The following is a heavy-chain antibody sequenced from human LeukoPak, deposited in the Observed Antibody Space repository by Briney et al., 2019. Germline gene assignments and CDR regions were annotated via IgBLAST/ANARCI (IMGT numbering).Heavy chain of an antibody. Sequence: GGSLRLSCAASGFTVSTNYMSWVRQAPGKGLEWVSVIYSGGSTYYADSVKGRFTISRDNSKNTLYLQMNSLRAEDTAVYYCASLSYGDYDFDYWGQGTLVTVSS. J-gene: IGHJ4*02. D-gene: IGHD4-17*01. V-gene: IGHV3-66*01. CDR2: IYSGGST. CDR1: GFTVSTNY. CDR3: ASLSYGDYDFDY.